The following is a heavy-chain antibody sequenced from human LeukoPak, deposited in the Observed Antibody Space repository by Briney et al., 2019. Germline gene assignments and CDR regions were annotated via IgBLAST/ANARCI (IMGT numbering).Heavy chain of an antibody. CDR3: ARGFQQMATITGFNL. V-gene: IGHV4-4*07. D-gene: IGHD5-24*01. CDR1: GGSISSYY. CDR2: IYTSGTI. Sequence: SETLSLTCTVSGGSISSYYWSWIRQPAGTALEWIGRIYTSGTITYNPSLKSRVTMSVDTSKNQFSLKLSSVTAADTAVYYCARGFQQMATITGFNLWGQGILVTVSS. J-gene: IGHJ5*02.